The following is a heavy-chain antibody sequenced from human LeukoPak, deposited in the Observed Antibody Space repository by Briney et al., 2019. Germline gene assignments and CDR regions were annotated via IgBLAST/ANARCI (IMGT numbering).Heavy chain of an antibody. CDR2: IYYSGST. D-gene: IGHD4-17*01. CDR1: GGSISSYY. J-gene: IGHJ6*02. V-gene: IGHV4-59*12. CDR3: ARTPTTVTTVGYYYYGMDV. Sequence: SETLSLTCTVSGGSISSYYWSWIRQPPGKGLEWIGYIYYSGSTNYNPSLKSRVTISVDTSKNQFSLKLSSVTAADTAVYYCARTPTTVTTVGYYYYGMDVWGQGTTVTVSS.